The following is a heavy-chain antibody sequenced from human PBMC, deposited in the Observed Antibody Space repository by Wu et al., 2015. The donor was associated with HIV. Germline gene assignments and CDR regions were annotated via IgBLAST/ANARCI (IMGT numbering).Heavy chain of an antibody. CDR1: GDGFTSYA. D-gene: IGHD4-11*01. J-gene: IGHJ4*02. Sequence: QAQLLQFGAEVKKPGSSVKVTCKASGDGFTSYAVSWVRQAPGQGLEWMGGINPSGGATIYAEAFEGRVTVTTDTSMKTVYMELESLTSGDTAMYFCARDATPITTEFDYWGQGTLITVSS. CDR2: INPSGGAT. V-gene: IGHV1-2*02. CDR3: ARDATPITTEFDY.